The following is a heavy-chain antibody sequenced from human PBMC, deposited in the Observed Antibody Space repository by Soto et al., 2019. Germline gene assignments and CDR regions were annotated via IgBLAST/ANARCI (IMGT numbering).Heavy chain of an antibody. J-gene: IGHJ4*02. V-gene: IGHV3-23*01. D-gene: IGHD5-12*01. CDR3: AKDSFLKLSGYDSD. CDR2: ISGSGDST. CDR1: VFTFSTYA. Sequence: GGSLRLSCAASVFTFSTYAMICVRHSPGKGLEWVSAISGSGDSTYYADSVKGRFTISRDNSKNTLYLQMSSLRAEDTAIYYCAKDSFLKLSGYDSDLGQGTLVIVSS.